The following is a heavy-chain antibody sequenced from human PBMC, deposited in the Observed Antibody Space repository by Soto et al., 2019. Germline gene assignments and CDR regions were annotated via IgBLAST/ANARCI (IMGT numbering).Heavy chain of an antibody. CDR1: GFTFSDYY. D-gene: IGHD6-6*01. CDR2: ISSSGSTI. Sequence: GGSLRLSCAPSGFTFSDYYMSWIRQAPGKGLEWVSYISSSGSTIYYADSVKGRFTISRDNAKNSLYLQMNSLRAEDTAVFYCARAASGSRSSRMDVWGQGTTVTVSS. V-gene: IGHV3-11*01. J-gene: IGHJ6*02. CDR3: ARAASGSRSSRMDV.